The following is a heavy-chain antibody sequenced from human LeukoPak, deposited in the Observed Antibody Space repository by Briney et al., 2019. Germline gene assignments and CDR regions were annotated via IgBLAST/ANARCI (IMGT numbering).Heavy chain of an antibody. Sequence: PSETLSLTCTVSGGSVSSGSYYWSWIRQPPGKGLEWIGFIYYSGNTNYNPSLKSRVTISVDTSKNQFSLKLSSVTAADTAVYYCARAYTSWSFDYWGQGTLVTVSS. CDR2: IYYSGNT. V-gene: IGHV4-61*01. D-gene: IGHD2-2*02. CDR1: GGSVSSGSYY. CDR3: ARAYTSWSFDY. J-gene: IGHJ4*02.